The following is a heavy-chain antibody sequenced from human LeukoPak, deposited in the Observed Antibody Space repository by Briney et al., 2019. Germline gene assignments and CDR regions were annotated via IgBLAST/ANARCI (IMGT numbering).Heavy chain of an antibody. CDR3: AREEFLEWLLSYYYGMDV. CDR1: GFTFSSYA. J-gene: IGHJ6*02. Sequence: PGGSLRLSCAASGFTFSSYAMHWVRQAPGKGLEWVAVISYDGSNKYYADSVKGRFTISRDNSKNTLYLQMNSLRAEDTAVYYCAREEFLEWLLSYYYGMDVWGQGTTVTVSS. CDR2: ISYDGSNK. D-gene: IGHD3-3*01. V-gene: IGHV3-30-3*01.